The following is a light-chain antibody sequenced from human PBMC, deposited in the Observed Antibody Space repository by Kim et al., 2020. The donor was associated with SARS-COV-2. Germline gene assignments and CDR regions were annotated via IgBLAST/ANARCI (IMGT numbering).Light chain of an antibody. J-gene: IGKJ2*01. Sequence: EIVMTQSPATLSVSPWERATLSCRASQSVSSNLAWYQQKPGQAPRLLIYGASIRATGIPARFSGSGSGTEFTLTISSLQSEDFAVYYCQQYNNWPPYTFGQGTKLEI. V-gene: IGKV3D-15*01. CDR2: GAS. CDR3: QQYNNWPPYT. CDR1: QSVSSN.